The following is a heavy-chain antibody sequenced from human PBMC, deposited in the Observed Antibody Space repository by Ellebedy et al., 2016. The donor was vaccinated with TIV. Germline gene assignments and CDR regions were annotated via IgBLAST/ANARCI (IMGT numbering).Heavy chain of an antibody. CDR3: ARSEDGYNSYTF. CDR1: GFSFASYT. Sequence: PGGSLRLSCAASGFSFASYTMTWVRQAPGKGLEWVSDIAGLGPGSGTEMFYADAVKGRFTISRDNAKQFLYLQMNSLRGEDTAVYFCARSEDGYNSYTFWGQGTLVTVSS. J-gene: IGHJ4*02. CDR2: IAGLGPGSGTEM. D-gene: IGHD5-24*01. V-gene: IGHV3-48*01.